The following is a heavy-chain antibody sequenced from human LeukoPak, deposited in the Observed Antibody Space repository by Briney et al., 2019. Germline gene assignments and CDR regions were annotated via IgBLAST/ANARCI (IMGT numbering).Heavy chain of an antibody. CDR1: GGSINSTSYY. J-gene: IGHJ4*02. Sequence: KSSETLSLTCTVSGGSINSTSYYWGWVRQPPGKGLEWTRSIYYSGTSYNNPSLQSRVTMSVDTSKNQFSLKLSSVTAADTAVYYCARHKLTYYFDSWGQGTLVTVSS. CDR3: ARHKLTYYFDS. CDR2: IYYSGTS. V-gene: IGHV4-39*01. D-gene: IGHD2-15*01.